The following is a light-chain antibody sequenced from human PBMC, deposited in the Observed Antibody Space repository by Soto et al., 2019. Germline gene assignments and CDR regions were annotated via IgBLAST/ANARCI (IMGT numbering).Light chain of an antibody. Sequence: EIVLTQSPGTLSLSPGERATLSCRASQSVSRSYLAWYQQKPGQAPRLLIYGASSRATGFPDRFSGSGSGTDFTLTISRLEPEDFAVYYCQQYGSSPYTFGQGTKLEIK. CDR1: QSVSRSY. CDR3: QQYGSSPYT. V-gene: IGKV3-20*01. J-gene: IGKJ2*01. CDR2: GAS.